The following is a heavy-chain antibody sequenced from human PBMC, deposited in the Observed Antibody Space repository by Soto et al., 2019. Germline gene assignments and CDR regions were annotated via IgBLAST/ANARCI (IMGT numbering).Heavy chain of an antibody. CDR3: ARMATFGSLNWFDP. V-gene: IGHV1-69*06. D-gene: IGHD3-16*01. CDR1: GGTFSSYA. J-gene: IGHJ5*02. CDR2: IIPIFGTA. Sequence: SVTVSCQASGGTFSSYAISWVRQAPGQGLEWMGGIIPIFGTANYAQKFQGRVTITADKSTSTAYMELSSLRSDDTAIYYCARMATFGSLNWFDPWGQGTLVTVSA.